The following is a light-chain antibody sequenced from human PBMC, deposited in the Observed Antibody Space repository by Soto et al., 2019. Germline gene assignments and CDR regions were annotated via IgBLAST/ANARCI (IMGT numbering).Light chain of an antibody. Sequence: QSALTQPPSASGSPGQSVTISCTGTSSDVGGYNYVSWYQQHPGKAPKLMIYEVSKRPSGVSHRFSGSKSGNTASLTISGLQAEEEADYYCCSYAGSKTPLVFGTGTKVTVL. J-gene: IGLJ1*01. CDR2: EVS. V-gene: IGLV2-8*01. CDR3: CSYAGSKTPLV. CDR1: SSDVGGYNY.